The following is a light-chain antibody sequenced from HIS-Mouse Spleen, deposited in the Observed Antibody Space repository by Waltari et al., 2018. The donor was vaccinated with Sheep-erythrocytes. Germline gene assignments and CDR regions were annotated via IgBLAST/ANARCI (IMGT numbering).Light chain of an antibody. CDR1: SSDVGGYNY. J-gene: IGLJ1*01. Sequence: QSALTQPRSVSGSPGQSVTISCTGTSSDVGGYNYVSWYQQHPGKAPKPLIYDVSKRPSGVPYRFSGSKSGNPASLTLSGLQAEDEAYYYCCSYAGSYNHVFATGTKVTVL. CDR3: CSYAGSYNHV. CDR2: DVS. V-gene: IGLV2-11*01.